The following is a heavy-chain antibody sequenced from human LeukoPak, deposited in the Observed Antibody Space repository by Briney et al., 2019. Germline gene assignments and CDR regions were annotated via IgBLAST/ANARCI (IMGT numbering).Heavy chain of an antibody. CDR3: ARETSSAAGQSFFDY. CDR2: IFYSGST. D-gene: IGHD6-13*01. J-gene: IGHJ4*02. V-gene: IGHV4-39*07. Sequence: PSETLSLTCTVSGGSISTSNYYWGWIRQPPGKGLEWIGNIFYSGSTYYSPSLRSRVTISLDTSRNQFSLKLSSVTAADTAVYYCARETSSAAGQSFFDYWGQGTLVTVSS. CDR1: GGSISTSNYY.